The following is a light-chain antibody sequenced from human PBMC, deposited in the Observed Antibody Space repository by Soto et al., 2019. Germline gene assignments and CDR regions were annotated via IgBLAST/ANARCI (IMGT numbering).Light chain of an antibody. CDR2: EVS. J-gene: IGLJ1*01. CDR3: QSYDSTLSASYV. CDR1: SSDGGDYNY. V-gene: IGLV2-14*01. Sequence: VLTQPASVSGCPGQSITISCTGTSSDGGDYNYVSWYQQHPGKAPKLIIYEVSNRPSGVSNRFSGSKSGTSASLAITGLQAEDEGDYYCQSYDSTLSASYVFGTGTKV.